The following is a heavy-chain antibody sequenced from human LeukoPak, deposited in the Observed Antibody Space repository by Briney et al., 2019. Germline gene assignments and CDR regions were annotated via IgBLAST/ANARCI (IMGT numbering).Heavy chain of an antibody. CDR1: GFTFSSYG. Sequence: GGSLRLSCAASGFTFSSYGRHWVRQAPGKGLEWVAVISYDGSNKYYADSVKGRFTISRDNSKNTLYLQMNSLRAEDTAVYYCAIVPAAMHNYWGQGTLVTVSS. D-gene: IGHD2-2*01. CDR2: ISYDGSNK. CDR3: AIVPAAMHNY. V-gene: IGHV3-30*03. J-gene: IGHJ4*02.